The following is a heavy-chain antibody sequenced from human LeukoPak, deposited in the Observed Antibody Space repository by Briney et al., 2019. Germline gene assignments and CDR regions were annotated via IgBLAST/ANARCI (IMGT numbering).Heavy chain of an antibody. D-gene: IGHD2-2*01. Sequence: GSLRLSCAASGDYWMDWVRQAPGKGLVWVSHINSDGSWTGYADSVKGRFTISKDNAKNTVYLQMNNLRAEDTAVYYCVSFYETNWGRGTLVTVSS. V-gene: IGHV3-74*01. CDR3: VSFYETN. CDR2: INSDGSWT. CDR1: GDYW. J-gene: IGHJ4*02.